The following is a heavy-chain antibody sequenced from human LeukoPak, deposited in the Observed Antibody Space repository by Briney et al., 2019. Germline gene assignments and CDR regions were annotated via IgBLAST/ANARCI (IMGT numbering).Heavy chain of an antibody. D-gene: IGHD3-22*01. CDR2: INPNSGGT. CDR3: ARGTEEIVVVKGFEY. Sequence: ASVKVSCKASGYTFTCYYMHWVRQAPGQGLEWMGWINPNSGGTNYAQKFQGRVTMTRDTSISTAYMELSRLRSDDTAVYYCARGTEEIVVVKGFEYWGQGTLVTVSS. V-gene: IGHV1-2*02. J-gene: IGHJ4*02. CDR1: GYTFTCYY.